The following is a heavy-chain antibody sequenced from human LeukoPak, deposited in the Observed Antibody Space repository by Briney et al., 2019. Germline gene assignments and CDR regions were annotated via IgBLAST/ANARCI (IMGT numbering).Heavy chain of an antibody. CDR3: AKASTDCSSTSCYIYWVDAFDI. V-gene: IGHV3-23*01. CDR1: GSTFRSYA. J-gene: IGHJ3*02. CDR2: ISGSGGSGGST. Sequence: GGSLRLSCAASGSTFRSYAMSWVRQAPGKGLEWVSAISGSGGSGGSTDYADSVKGRFTISRDNSKNTLYLQMNSLRAEDTAVYYCAKASTDCSSTSCYIYWVDAFDIWGQGTMVTVSS. D-gene: IGHD2-2*02.